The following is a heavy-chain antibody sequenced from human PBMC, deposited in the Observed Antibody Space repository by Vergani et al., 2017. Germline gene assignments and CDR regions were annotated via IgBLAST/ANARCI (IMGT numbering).Heavy chain of an antibody. CDR3: AGRSGIVYDIFSGTQYFFDF. Sequence: QVQLQESGPGLVKPSETLSLTCAVSGFSIDNGYYWDWIRQPPGKGLEWIGSIYRTGRTHFNPSLKSRVTISVDTSNNHFSLRLKSLTAADTAVYYCAGRSGIVYDIFSGTQYFFDFWGQGTLVTVSS. V-gene: IGHV4-38-2*01. J-gene: IGHJ4*02. CDR2: IYRTGRT. CDR1: GFSIDNGYY. D-gene: IGHD3-9*01.